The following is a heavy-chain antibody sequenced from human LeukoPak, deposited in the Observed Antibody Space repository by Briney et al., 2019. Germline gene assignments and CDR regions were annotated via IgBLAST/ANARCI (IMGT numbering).Heavy chain of an antibody. J-gene: IGHJ4*02. CDR3: ARSLTGYYNLDY. Sequence: PSETLSLTCTVSGGSISSSSYYWGWIRQPPGKGLEWIGSIYYSGSTYYNPSLKSRVTISVDTSKNQFSLKLSSVTAADTAVYYCARSLTGYYNLDYWGQGTLVTVSS. D-gene: IGHD3-9*01. CDR1: GGSISSSSYY. CDR2: IYYSGST. V-gene: IGHV4-39*07.